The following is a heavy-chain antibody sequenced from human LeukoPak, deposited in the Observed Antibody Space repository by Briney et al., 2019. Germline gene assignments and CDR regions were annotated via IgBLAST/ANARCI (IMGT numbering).Heavy chain of an antibody. D-gene: IGHD6-19*01. J-gene: IGHJ3*02. V-gene: IGHV5-51*01. CDR3: ARRDSSGSRAFDI. CDR2: IYPGDSDT. Sequence: GESLQISCQGSGYSFTSYWIGWVRQLPGKGLEWMGIIYPGDSDTRYSPSFQGQVTISADKSISTAYLQWSSLKASDTAMYYCARRDSSGSRAFDIWGQGTMVTVSS. CDR1: GYSFTSYW.